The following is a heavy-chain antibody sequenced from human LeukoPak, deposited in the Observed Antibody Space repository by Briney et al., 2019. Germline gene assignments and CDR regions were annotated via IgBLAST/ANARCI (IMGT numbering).Heavy chain of an antibody. CDR3: ARSGGKSSYYDFWSGSQYYFDY. CDR1: GFTFSAYE. V-gene: IGHV3-20*04. CDR2: INWNGGST. Sequence: GGSLRLSCAASGFTFSAYEMDWVRQAPGKGLEWVSGINWNGGSTGYADSVKGRFTISRDNAKNSLYLQMNSLRAEDTALYYCARSGGKSSYYDFWSGSQYYFDYWGQGTLVTVSS. J-gene: IGHJ4*02. D-gene: IGHD3-3*01.